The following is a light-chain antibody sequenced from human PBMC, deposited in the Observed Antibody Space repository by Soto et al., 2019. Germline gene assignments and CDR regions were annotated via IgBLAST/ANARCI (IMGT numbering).Light chain of an antibody. CDR3: ATWDDSLSGWV. CDR2: RNN. J-gene: IGLJ3*02. Sequence: QSVLTHPPSASGTPGQRVTISCSGSSSNIGSNYVYWYQQLPGTAPKLLIYRNNERPSGVPDRFSGSKSGTSASLAISGLRSEDEADYCCATWDDSLSGWVFGGVTKLTVL. CDR1: SSNIGSNY. V-gene: IGLV1-47*01.